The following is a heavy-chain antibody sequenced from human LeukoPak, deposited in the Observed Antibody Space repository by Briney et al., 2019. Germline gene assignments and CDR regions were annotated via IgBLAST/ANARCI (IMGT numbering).Heavy chain of an antibody. CDR3: AKDQYSSGCPDY. V-gene: IGHV3-23*01. CDR2: ISSSGGNT. J-gene: IGHJ4*02. D-gene: IGHD6-19*01. Sequence: GGSLRLSCAASGFTFRSYAMSWVRQAPGKGLEWVSGISSSGGNTFYADSVKGRFTISRDNSKNTLYLQMNSLRAEDTAVYYCAKDQYSSGCPDYWGQGTLVTVSS. CDR1: GFTFRSYA.